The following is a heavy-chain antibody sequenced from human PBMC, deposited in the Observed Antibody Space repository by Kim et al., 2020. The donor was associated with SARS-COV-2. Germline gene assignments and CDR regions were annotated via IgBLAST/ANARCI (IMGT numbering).Heavy chain of an antibody. CDR2: INHSGST. Sequence: SETLSLTCAVYGGSFSGYYWSWIRQPPGKGLEWIGEINHSGSTNYNPSLKSRVTISVDTSKNQFSLKLSSVTAADTAVYYCASGGVVVIDIWGQGIMVTVSS. CDR3: ASGGVVVIDI. J-gene: IGHJ3*02. CDR1: GGSFSGYY. V-gene: IGHV4-34*01. D-gene: IGHD3-22*01.